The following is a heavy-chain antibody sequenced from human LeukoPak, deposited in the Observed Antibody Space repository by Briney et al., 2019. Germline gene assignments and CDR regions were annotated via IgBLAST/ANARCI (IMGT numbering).Heavy chain of an antibody. D-gene: IGHD3-22*01. CDR2: ISAYNGNT. Sequence: GASVKVSCKASGYTFTNYSISWVRQAPGQGLEWMGWISAYNGNTNYAQKLQGRVTMTTDTSTSTVYMELRSLRSDDTAVYYCARKLPYYYDSSGYYGYWGQGTLVTVSS. CDR1: GYTFTNYS. CDR3: ARKLPYYYDSSGYYGY. J-gene: IGHJ4*02. V-gene: IGHV1-18*01.